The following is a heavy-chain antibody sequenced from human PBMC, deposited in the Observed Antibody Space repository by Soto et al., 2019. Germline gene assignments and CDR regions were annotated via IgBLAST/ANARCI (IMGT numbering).Heavy chain of an antibody. CDR3: AGTTSHQWYYMDV. Sequence: PSQTLSLTCAISGDSVSSNNAAWNWIRQSPSRGLEWLGRTYYRSRWYNDYAVSVRSRITVNPDTSKNQFSLQLTSVTPEDTAVYYCAGTTSHQWYYMDVWGKGTTVTVSS. CDR1: GDSVSSNNAA. J-gene: IGHJ6*03. D-gene: IGHD1-7*01. CDR2: TYYRSRWYN. V-gene: IGHV6-1*01.